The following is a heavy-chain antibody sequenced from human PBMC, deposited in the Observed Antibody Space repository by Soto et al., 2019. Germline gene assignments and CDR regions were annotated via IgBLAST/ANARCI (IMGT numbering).Heavy chain of an antibody. CDR2: IYHSGST. J-gene: IGHJ4*02. CDR1: GGSISSSHW. V-gene: IGHV4-4*02. CDR3: ASSGGGEDY. D-gene: IGHD3-16*01. Sequence: QVQLQESGPGLVKPSGTLSLSCAVSGGSISSSHWWTWVRQPPGKGLEWIGEIYHSGSTNYNPSLKSRVTISVDTSRNQFSLNLSSVAAADTAVYYCASSGGGEDYWGQGILVTVSS.